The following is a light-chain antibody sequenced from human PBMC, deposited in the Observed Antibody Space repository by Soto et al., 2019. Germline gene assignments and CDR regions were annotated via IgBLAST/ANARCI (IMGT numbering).Light chain of an antibody. CDR1: SSDVGGYKY. Sequence: QSALTQPPSASGSPGQSVTISCTGTSSDVGGYKYVSWYQQHPGKAPKLMIFEVNKRPSGVPDRFSRSKSGNTASLTVSGLEAEDEAEYDCCSYAGISNLGVFGSGTQVTVL. CDR2: EVN. V-gene: IGLV2-8*01. CDR3: CSYAGISNLGV. J-gene: IGLJ1*01.